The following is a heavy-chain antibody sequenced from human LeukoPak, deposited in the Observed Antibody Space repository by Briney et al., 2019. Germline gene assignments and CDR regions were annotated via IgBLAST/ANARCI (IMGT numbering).Heavy chain of an antibody. CDR2: IYYSGST. J-gene: IGHJ4*02. D-gene: IGHD2-21*01. CDR1: GYSISSGYY. CDR3: ARHKVGINYFDY. V-gene: IGHV4-38-2*02. Sequence: SETLSLTCTVSGYSISSGYYWGWIRQPPGKGLEWIGSIYYSGSTYYNPSLKSRVTISVDTSKNQFSLKLSSVTAADTAVYYCARHKVGINYFDYWGQGTLVTVSS.